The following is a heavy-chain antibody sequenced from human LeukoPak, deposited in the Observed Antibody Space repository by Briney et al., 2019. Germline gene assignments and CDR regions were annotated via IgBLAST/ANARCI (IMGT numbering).Heavy chain of an antibody. CDR2: IKSKTDGGTT. CDR3: TSEYYYGSGSYYNVDY. J-gene: IGHJ4*02. Sequence: GGSLRLSCAASGFTFSNAWMSWVRQAPGKGLEWVGRIKSKTDGGTTDYAAPVKGRFTISRDDSKNKLYLQMNSLKTEDTAVYYCTSEYYYGSGSYYNVDYWGQGTLVTVSS. V-gene: IGHV3-15*01. D-gene: IGHD3-10*01. CDR1: GFTFSNAW.